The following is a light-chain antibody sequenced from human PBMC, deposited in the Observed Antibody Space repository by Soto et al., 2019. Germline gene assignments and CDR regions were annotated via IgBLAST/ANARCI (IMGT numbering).Light chain of an antibody. CDR2: EVT. CDR3: SSYCLSYGSIETSATVV. V-gene: IGLV1-40*01. Sequence: QSVLTQPPSVSGAPGQTVTISGTGSSSNLGPGFDVHWYQHVPGKAPKLLIYEVTNRPSGVSNRFSGSKSGNTASLTISGLQAEDEAEYYCSSYCLSYGSIETSATVVFGGGTKLTVL. CDR1: SSNLGPGFD. J-gene: IGLJ2*01.